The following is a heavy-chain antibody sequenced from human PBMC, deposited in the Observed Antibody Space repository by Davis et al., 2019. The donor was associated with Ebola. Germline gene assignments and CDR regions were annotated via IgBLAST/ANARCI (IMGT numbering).Heavy chain of an antibody. CDR2: ISYDGSNK. Sequence: PGGSLRLSCAASGCTFGSYAMHWVRQAPGKGLEWVAVISYDGSNKYYADSVKGRLTISRDNSKNTLYLQMNSLRAEDTAVYYCARMGIAVAGTFDYWGQGTLVTVSS. CDR3: ARMGIAVAGTFDY. D-gene: IGHD6-19*01. CDR1: GCTFGSYA. J-gene: IGHJ4*02. V-gene: IGHV3-30-3*01.